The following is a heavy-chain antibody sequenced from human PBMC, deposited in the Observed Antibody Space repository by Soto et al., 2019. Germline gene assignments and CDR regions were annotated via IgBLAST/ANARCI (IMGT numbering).Heavy chain of an antibody. Sequence: VQVLESGGGLVQPGGSLRLSCAASGFTFTSHVMSWVRQAPGKGLEWVSSIGGSGGSTYYADSVKGRFTVSRDNSKSPQYLQMNSPRVEDTAVYYCAKGWGDGWGQGTLVTVSS. CDR2: IGGSGGST. D-gene: IGHD3-16*01. CDR3: AKGWGDG. J-gene: IGHJ4*02. CDR1: GFTFTSHV. V-gene: IGHV3-23*01.